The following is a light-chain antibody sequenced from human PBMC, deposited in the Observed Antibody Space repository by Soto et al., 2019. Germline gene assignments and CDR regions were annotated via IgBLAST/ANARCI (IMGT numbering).Light chain of an antibody. V-gene: IGKV3-20*01. CDR3: QQYGSSIKT. CDR1: QSVSSNY. J-gene: IGKJ1*01. CDR2: GAS. Sequence: EIVLTQFPGTLSLSPGERATLSYRASQSVSSNYLAWYQQRPGQPPNLLIFGASNRAPGIPDRFSGSGSGTDFTLTISRLEPEDFAVYYCQQYGSSIKTFGQGTKVEIK.